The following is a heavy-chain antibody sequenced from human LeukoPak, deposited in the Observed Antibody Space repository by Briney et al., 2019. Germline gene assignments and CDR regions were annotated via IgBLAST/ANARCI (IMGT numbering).Heavy chain of an antibody. CDR1: GFTFSSYA. V-gene: IGHV3-23*01. CDR3: AKDEAVAGIRNDQ. D-gene: IGHD6-19*01. J-gene: IGHJ4*02. CDR2: ITGSGSNT. Sequence: PGGSLRLSCAGSGFTFSSYAMSWVRQAPGKGLEWVSSITGSGSNTYYADPLKGRFTIARDNYKNTLYLQMTNLRAADPAVYYCAKDEAVAGIRNDQWGQGTLVTVSP.